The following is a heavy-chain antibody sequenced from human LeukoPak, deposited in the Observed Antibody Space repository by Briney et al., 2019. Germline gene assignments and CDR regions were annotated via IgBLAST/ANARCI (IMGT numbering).Heavy chain of an antibody. D-gene: IGHD6-6*01. CDR3: AREYSSSSDLDY. CDR2: IYYSGST. CDR1: GGSISSSSYY. J-gene: IGHJ4*02. Sequence: SETLSLTCTVSGGSISSSSYYWGWIRKPPGKGLEWIGSIYYSGSTYYNPSLKSRVTISVDTSKNQFSLKLSSVTAADTAVYYCAREYSSSSDLDYWGQGTLVTVSS. V-gene: IGHV4-39*07.